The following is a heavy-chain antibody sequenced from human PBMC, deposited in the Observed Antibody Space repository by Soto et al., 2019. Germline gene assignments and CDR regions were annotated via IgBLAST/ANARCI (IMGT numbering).Heavy chain of an antibody. J-gene: IGHJ4*02. CDR1: GFTFSSYW. CDR3: ARELITTITDYFDY. CDR2: IKQDGSEK. Sequence: GSLLLACSASGFTFSSYWMSWVRQAAGKGLEWVANIKQDGSEKYYVDSVKGRFTISRDNAKNSLYLQMNSLRAEDTAVYYCARELITTITDYFDYWGQGTLVTVSS. V-gene: IGHV3-7*01. D-gene: IGHD3-22*01.